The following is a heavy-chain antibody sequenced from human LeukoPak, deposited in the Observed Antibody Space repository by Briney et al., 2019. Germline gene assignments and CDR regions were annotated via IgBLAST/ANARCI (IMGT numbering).Heavy chain of an antibody. CDR1: GGSISSSSYH. D-gene: IGHD3-10*01. J-gene: IGHJ5*02. V-gene: IGHV4-39*07. CDR2: IYYSGST. Sequence: PSETLSLTCTVSGGSISSSSYHWGWIRQPPGKGLEWIGSIYYSGSTYYNPSLKSRVTISVDTSKNQFSLKLTSVTAADTAVYYCVSAKFLVRGVSWFDPWGQGTLVTVSS. CDR3: VSAKFLVRGVSWFDP.